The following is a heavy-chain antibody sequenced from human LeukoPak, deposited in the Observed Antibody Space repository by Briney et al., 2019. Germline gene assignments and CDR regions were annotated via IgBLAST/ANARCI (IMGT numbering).Heavy chain of an antibody. CDR1: GDSITNAIYF. CDR3: VTSSSWTYTDFDY. V-gene: IGHV4-39*01. J-gene: IGHJ4*02. Sequence: KASETLSLTCTVSGDSITNAIYFWGWIRQPPGKGPEWIASIYYSGSTFYNPSLKSRTTISADTSRKQFSLKLTSMTAADTAVYYCVTSSSWTYTDFDYWGQGTLVTVSS. D-gene: IGHD6-13*01. CDR2: IYYSGST.